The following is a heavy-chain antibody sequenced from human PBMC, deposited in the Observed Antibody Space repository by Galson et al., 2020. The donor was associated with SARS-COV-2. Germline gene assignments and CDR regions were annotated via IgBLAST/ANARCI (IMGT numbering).Heavy chain of an antibody. CDR2: IYYTGGT. CDR1: GGSISNYF. CDR3: ARVPLVPKCGIPNGLDY. D-gene: IGHD1-1*01. Sequence: SETLSLTCSVSGGSISNYFWSWIRQTPGQGLQWIGNIYYTGGTNYNPSLKSRVTMSVDTSNNQFSLNLRSVTAADTAVYYCARVPLVPKCGIPNGLDYWGQGILVSVSS. J-gene: IGHJ4*02. V-gene: IGHV4-59*01.